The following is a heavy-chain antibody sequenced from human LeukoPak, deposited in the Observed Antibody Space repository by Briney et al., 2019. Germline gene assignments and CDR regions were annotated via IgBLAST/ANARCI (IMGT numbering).Heavy chain of an antibody. CDR1: GGSLLGYH. CDR3: ARANYDSSGYRRYYNYYGMDV. CDR2: FNHRGGT. D-gene: IGHD3-22*01. Sequence: PSEALPLTCAVHGGSLLGYHWSWIRQTPGKGLEWVGEFNHRGGTNYNPSLKSRVTISGDTSKSQFSLKMSSVTAADTAVYYCARANYDSSGYRRYYNYYGMDVWGQGTTVTVSS. J-gene: IGHJ6*01. V-gene: IGHV4-34*01.